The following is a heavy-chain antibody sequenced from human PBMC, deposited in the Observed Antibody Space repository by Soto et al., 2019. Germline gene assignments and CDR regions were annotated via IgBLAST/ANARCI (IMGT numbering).Heavy chain of an antibody. CDR1: GFTFRSYH. V-gene: IGHV3-23*01. J-gene: IGHJ4*02. Sequence: VHLLESGGALVQPGGSLRLSCVASGFTFRSYHISWVRQAPGKGLEWVSGIIDSGARTDYADSVKGRFTVSRDNSKNTLYLQMNALRSEDTAIYFCAKRELDDNWGQGTLVTVSS. D-gene: IGHD1-26*01. CDR3: AKRELDDN. CDR2: IIDSGART.